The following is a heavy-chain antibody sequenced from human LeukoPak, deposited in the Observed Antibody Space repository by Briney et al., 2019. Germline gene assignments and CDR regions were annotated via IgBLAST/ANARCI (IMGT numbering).Heavy chain of an antibody. V-gene: IGHV1-8*01. CDR2: MNPNSGNT. CDR3: ARESRDGYEVHFDY. J-gene: IGHJ4*02. Sequence: ASVKVSCKASGYTFTSYDINWVRQATGQGLEWMGWMNPNSGNTGYAQKFQGRVTMTRNTPISTAYMELSSLRSEDTAVYYCARESRDGYEVHFDYWGQGTLVTVSS. CDR1: GYTFTSYD. D-gene: IGHD5-18*01.